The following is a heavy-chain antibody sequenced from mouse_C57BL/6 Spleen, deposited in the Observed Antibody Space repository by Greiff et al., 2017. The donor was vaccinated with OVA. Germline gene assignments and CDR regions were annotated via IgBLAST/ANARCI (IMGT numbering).Heavy chain of an antibody. CDR2: ISSGSSTI. J-gene: IGHJ4*01. CDR3: ARRGSMITTPYYAMDY. CDR1: GFTFSDYG. Sequence: EVKVVESGGGLVKPGGSLKLSCAASGFTFSDYGMHWVRQAPEKGLEWVAYISSGSSTIYYADTVKGRFTISRDNAKNTLFLQMTSLRSEDTAMYYCARRGSMITTPYYAMDYWGQGTSVTVSS. V-gene: IGHV5-17*01. D-gene: IGHD2-4*01.